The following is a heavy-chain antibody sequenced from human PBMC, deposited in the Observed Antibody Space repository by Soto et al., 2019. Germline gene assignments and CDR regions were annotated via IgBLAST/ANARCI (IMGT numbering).Heavy chain of an antibody. CDR2: IYYSGST. V-gene: IGHV4-39*01. D-gene: IGHD1-7*01. CDR1: GGSISSSSYY. Sequence: QLQLQESGPGLVKPSETLSLTCTVSGGSISSSSYYWGWIRQPPGKGLEWIGSIYYSGSTYYNPSLKSRVTISVDTSKNQFFLKLSSVTAADTAVYYCARSILELGAGYYYGMDVWGQGTTVTVSS. CDR3: ARSILELGAGYYYGMDV. J-gene: IGHJ6*02.